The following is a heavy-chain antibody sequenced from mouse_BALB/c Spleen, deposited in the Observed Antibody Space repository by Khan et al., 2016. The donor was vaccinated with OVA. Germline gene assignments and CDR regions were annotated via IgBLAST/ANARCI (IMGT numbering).Heavy chain of an antibody. D-gene: IGHD1-1*02. CDR2: IWGGGTT. CDR3: AKLLWSHYYAMDY. CDR1: GFSLTDYG. J-gene: IGHJ4*01. Sequence: QVQLKESGPGLVAPSQSPSITCTVSGFSLTDYGVGWIRQPPGKGLEWLGVIWGGGTTHYNSALKSRLSISKDNSKSQVFLKMNSLQTDDTAMYYCAKLLWSHYYAMDYWGQGTSVTVSS. V-gene: IGHV2-6-5*01.